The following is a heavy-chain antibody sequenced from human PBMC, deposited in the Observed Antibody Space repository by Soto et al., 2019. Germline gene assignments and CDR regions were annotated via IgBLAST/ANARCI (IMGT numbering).Heavy chain of an antibody. Sequence: QVHLQESGPGLVKPSETLSLNCTVSGGTMNSYYWTWIRQPAGKGLEWIGRIYSSGSTKYNPSLQSRVTMSLDTSKNQFSLRLTSVTAADTAVYYCARGKRFSDWFDPWGQGTLVTVSS. CDR2: IYSSGST. J-gene: IGHJ5*02. CDR3: ARGKRFSDWFDP. V-gene: IGHV4-4*07. CDR1: GGTMNSYY. D-gene: IGHD3-3*01.